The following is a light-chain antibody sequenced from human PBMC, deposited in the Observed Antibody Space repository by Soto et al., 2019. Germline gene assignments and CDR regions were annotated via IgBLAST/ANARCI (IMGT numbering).Light chain of an antibody. V-gene: IGLV2-14*03. CDR3: SSYTTSNTRQIV. Sequence: QSVLTQPASGSGSPGQSITISCTGTSSDGGGYNYVSWYQHHPGKAPKLMIYDVSNRPSGVSNRFSGSKSGNTASLTISGLQPEDEADYYCSSYTTSNTRQIVFGTGTKVTVL. J-gene: IGLJ1*01. CDR2: DVS. CDR1: SSDGGGYNY.